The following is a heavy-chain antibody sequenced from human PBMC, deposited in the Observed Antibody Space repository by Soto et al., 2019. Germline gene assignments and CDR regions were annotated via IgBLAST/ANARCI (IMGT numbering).Heavy chain of an antibody. V-gene: IGHV4-4*07. Sequence: PSENVSLTCTVSGGSINTFYWSWVRQPAGKGLEWIGRIFSSGSTSFNPSLESRVAMSVDTSKNHFSLNLSSVTAADMAVYYCAREGSYSAYNFAHGIQLWSFDFWGQGALVTVSS. CDR1: GGSINTFY. CDR3: AREGSYSAYNFAHGIQLWSFDF. CDR2: IFSSGST. J-gene: IGHJ4*02. D-gene: IGHD5-12*01.